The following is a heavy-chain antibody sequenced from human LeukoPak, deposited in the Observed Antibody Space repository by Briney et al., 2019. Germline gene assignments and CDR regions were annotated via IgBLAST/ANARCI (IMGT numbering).Heavy chain of an antibody. V-gene: IGHV1-18*01. Sequence: ASVKVSCTASGYTFTSYGISWVRQAPGQGLEWMGWISAYNGNTNYAQKLQGRVTMTTDTSTSTAYMELRSLRSDDTAVYYCARMGSTRYYYYYMDVWGKGTTVTVSS. CDR2: ISAYNGNT. CDR1: GYTFTSYG. CDR3: ARMGSTRYYYYYMDV. D-gene: IGHD2-2*01. J-gene: IGHJ6*03.